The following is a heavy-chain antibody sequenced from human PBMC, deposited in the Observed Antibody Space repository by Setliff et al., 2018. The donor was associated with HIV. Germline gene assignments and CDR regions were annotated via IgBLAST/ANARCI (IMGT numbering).Heavy chain of an antibody. CDR2: IYAIGNT. D-gene: IGHD3-10*01. V-gene: IGHV4-39*01. CDR1: NASTNNRVHY. CDR3: SRGLESGFNSGTDGFDI. J-gene: IGHJ3*02. Sequence: PSETMSLTSTVANASTNNRVHYWGWVRQPPGKGLERFGYIYAIGNTYYNTSLKSQVSISVDSSKTKFSLWLHSVTAADTALYYCSRGLESGFNSGTDGFDIWGRGTLVTVSS.